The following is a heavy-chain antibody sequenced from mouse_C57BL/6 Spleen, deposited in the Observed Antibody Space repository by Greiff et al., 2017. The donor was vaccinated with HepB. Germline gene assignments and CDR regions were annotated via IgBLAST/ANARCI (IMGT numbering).Heavy chain of an antibody. V-gene: IGHV1-62-2*01. CDR2: FYPGSGSI. CDR3: ARHEDYGNYGGFYFDV. Sequence: VKLQQSGAELVKPGASVKLSCKASGYTFTEYTIHWVKQRSGQGLEWIGWFYPGSGSIKYNEKFKDKATLTADKSSSTVYMELSRLTSEDSAVYFCARHEDYGNYGGFYFDVWGTGTTVTVSS. D-gene: IGHD2-1*01. CDR1: GYTFTEYT. J-gene: IGHJ1*03.